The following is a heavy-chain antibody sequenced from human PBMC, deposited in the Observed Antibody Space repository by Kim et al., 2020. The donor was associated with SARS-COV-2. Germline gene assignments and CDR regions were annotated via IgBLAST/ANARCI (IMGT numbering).Heavy chain of an antibody. CDR2: GST. Sequence: GSTNSDPSLERRVTISVDKSKNQFSLKLGSVTAADTAVYYCASSPGIAAAWGQGTLVTVSS. V-gene: IGHV4-4*02. CDR3: ASSPGIAAA. D-gene: IGHD6-13*01. J-gene: IGHJ4*02.